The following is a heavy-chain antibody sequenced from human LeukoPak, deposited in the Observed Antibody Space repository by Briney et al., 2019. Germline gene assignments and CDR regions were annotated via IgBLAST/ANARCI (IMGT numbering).Heavy chain of an antibody. Sequence: ASVKVSCKASGYTFTCYYMHWVRQAPGQGLEWMGWINPNSGGTNYTQKFQGRVTMTRDTSISTAYMELSRLRSDDTAVYYCARVEWELGDDAFDIWGQGTMVTVSS. V-gene: IGHV1-2*02. D-gene: IGHD1-26*01. CDR2: INPNSGGT. J-gene: IGHJ3*02. CDR1: GYTFTCYY. CDR3: ARVEWELGDDAFDI.